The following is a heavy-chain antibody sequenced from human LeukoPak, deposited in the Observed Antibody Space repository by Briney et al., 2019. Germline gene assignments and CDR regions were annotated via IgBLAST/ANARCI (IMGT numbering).Heavy chain of an antibody. CDR2: IYYSGST. CDR1: GGSISSSSYY. Sequence: PSETLSLTCTVSGGSISSSSYYWGWIRQHPGKGLEWIGYIYYSGSTYYNPSLKSRVTISVDTSKNQFSLRLSSVTAADTAVYYCARVVTVKVFDYWGQGTLVTVSS. V-gene: IGHV4-31*03. D-gene: IGHD3-16*02. CDR3: ARVVTVKVFDY. J-gene: IGHJ4*02.